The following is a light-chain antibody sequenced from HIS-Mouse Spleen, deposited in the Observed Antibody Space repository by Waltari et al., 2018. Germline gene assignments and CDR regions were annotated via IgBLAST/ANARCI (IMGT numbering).Light chain of an antibody. CDR3: SSYAGSNNYV. Sequence: QSALTQPPSASGSPGQSVTISCTRTSSDVGGYNYVPWYQQHPGKAPKLMIDEVSKRPSGVPDRFSGSKSGNTASLTVSGLQAEDEADYYCSSYAGSNNYVFGTGTKVTVL. CDR1: SSDVGGYNY. V-gene: IGLV2-8*01. CDR2: EVS. J-gene: IGLJ1*01.